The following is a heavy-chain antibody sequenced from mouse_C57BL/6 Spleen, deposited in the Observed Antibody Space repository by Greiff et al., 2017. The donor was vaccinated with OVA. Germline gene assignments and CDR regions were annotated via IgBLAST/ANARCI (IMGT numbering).Heavy chain of an antibody. CDR2: LSYDGSN. CDR3: ARGATNWDDY. D-gene: IGHD4-1*01. J-gene: IGHJ2*01. V-gene: IGHV3-6*01. CDR1: GYSITSGYY. Sequence: EVKLQESGPGLVKPSQSLSLTCSVTGYSITSGYYWNWIRQFPGNKLEWMGYLSYDGSNKYNPSLKNRISITRDTSKNQFFLKLNSVTTEDTATYYCARGATNWDDYWGQGTTLTVSS.